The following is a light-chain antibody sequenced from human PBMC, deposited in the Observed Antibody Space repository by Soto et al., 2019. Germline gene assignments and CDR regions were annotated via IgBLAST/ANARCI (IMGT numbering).Light chain of an antibody. CDR2: GAS. CDR3: QQYGSSPPT. Sequence: EIVLTQSPGTLSLSPGERATLSCRASQSVSKNFLAWYQQKPGQAPRLLINGASSRATGIPDRFSGSGSGAYFSLTIDRLAPEDFAVYFCQQYGSSPPTFGAGTKVAI. CDR1: QSVSKNF. J-gene: IGKJ4*01. V-gene: IGKV3-20*01.